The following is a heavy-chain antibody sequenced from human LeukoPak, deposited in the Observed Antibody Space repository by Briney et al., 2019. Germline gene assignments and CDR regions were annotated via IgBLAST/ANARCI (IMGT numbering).Heavy chain of an antibody. CDR1: GSTVSSND. J-gene: IGHJ4*02. D-gene: IGHD3-16*01. CDR2: IYSGGST. V-gene: IGHV3-53*05. CDR3: ARNAANPLGVFDY. Sequence: GGSLRLSGAASGSTVSSNDLSWVRQAPGKGQERVSVIYSGGSTYYADSVKGRFTISRDNSKNTPYLQMNSLRADDTAVYYWARNAANPLGVFDYWGQGTLVTVSS.